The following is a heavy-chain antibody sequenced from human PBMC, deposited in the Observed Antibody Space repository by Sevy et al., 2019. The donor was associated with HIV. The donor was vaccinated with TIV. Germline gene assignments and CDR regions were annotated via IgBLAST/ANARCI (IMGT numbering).Heavy chain of an antibody. D-gene: IGHD4-17*01. CDR1: GFTFSSYE. V-gene: IGHV3-48*03. CDR2: ISNSGTTI. J-gene: IGHJ4*02. CDR3: ARDLPPSATTVAHFDC. Sequence: QLGGPLRLSCAASGFTFSSYEMNWVRQAPGKGLEWVSYISNSGTTISYSDSVKGRFTISRDNARNSLYLQMNSLRAEDTAVYYCARDLPPSATTVAHFDCWGQGTLVTVSS.